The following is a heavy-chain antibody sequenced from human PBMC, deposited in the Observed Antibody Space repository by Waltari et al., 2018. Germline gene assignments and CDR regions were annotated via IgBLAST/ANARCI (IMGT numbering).Heavy chain of an antibody. CDR2: IHDSGDT. CDR1: GSSLPTSY. CDR3: ARVHGSESPLSWGTDV. V-gene: IGHV4-59*01. Sequence: QVQLQESGPGLMKPSETLSLSCPVSGSSLPTSYWSWIRQPPGKGLEYIGYIHDSGDTNYSPSLRSRVSMSMDTSKNQFSLKVSSVTAADSAVYYCARVHGSESPLSWGTDVWGQGTAVTVSS. J-gene: IGHJ6*02.